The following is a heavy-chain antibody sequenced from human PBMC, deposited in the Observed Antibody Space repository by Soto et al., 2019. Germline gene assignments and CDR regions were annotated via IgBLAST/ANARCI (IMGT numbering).Heavy chain of an antibody. Sequence: QVQLVQSGAEVKKPGSSVKVSCKDSGGTFSSYAISWVRQAPGQGLEWMGGIIPIPGTANYAQKFQGRVTITADEYTSTAYMELISLRSEDTAVYYCARSQGSSTSLQIYYYYYYGMDVWGQGTTVTVSS. CDR3: ARSQGSSTSLQIYYYYYYGMDV. J-gene: IGHJ6*02. D-gene: IGHD2-2*01. CDR1: GGTFSSYA. CDR2: IIPIPGTA. V-gene: IGHV1-69*01.